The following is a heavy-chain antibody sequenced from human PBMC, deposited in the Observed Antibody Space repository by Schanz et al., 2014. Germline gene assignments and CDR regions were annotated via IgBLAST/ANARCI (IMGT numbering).Heavy chain of an antibody. CDR2: LWHDGSKK. CDR3: ARDFHGYGPHLDY. Sequence: QVQLVESGGGLIQPGGSLRLSCAASGFTFSTHAMSWVRQAPGKGLEWVAILWHDGSKKYYADSVKGRFTVSRDNSKNTLYLQLNSLRAEDTAVYYCARDFHGYGPHLDYWGRGSLVTVSS. V-gene: IGHV3-33*08. D-gene: IGHD5-12*01. J-gene: IGHJ4*02. CDR1: GFTFSTHA.